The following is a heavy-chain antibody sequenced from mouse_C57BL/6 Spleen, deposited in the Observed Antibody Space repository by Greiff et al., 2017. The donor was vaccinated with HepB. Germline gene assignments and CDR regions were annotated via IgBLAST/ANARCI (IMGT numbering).Heavy chain of an antibody. Sequence: QVQLQQSGPELVKPGASVKISCKASGYAFSSSWMNWVKQRPGKGLEWIGRIYPGDGDTNYNGKFKGKATLTADKSSSTAYMQLSSLTSEDSAVYFCARNWERAYWGQGTLVTVSA. J-gene: IGHJ3*01. CDR2: IYPGDGDT. CDR1: GYAFSSSW. D-gene: IGHD4-1*01. CDR3: ARNWERAY. V-gene: IGHV1-82*01.